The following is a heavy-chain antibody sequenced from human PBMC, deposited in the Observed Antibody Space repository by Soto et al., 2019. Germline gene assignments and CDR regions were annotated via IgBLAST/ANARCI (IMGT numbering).Heavy chain of an antibody. V-gene: IGHV1-2*02. CDR2: INPNSGGT. CDR3: ARDLGVALATLTLDS. Sequence: ASVKVSCKASGYTFTGYYMHWVRQAPGQGLEWMGWINPNSGGTNYAQKFQGRFTISRDDAKNSLYLQMNSLRVEDTGVYYCARDLGVALATLTLDSWGQGTLVTVSS. D-gene: IGHD2-15*01. CDR1: GYTFTGYY. J-gene: IGHJ4*02.